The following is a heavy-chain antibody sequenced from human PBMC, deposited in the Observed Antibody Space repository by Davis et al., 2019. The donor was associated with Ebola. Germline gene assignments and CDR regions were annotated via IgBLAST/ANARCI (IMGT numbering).Heavy chain of an antibody. D-gene: IGHD2-15*01. CDR1: GYTFTNYD. J-gene: IGHJ4*02. CDR3: TRGSRGAPLDY. V-gene: IGHV1-8*01. CDR2: MNPNSGNT. Sequence: ASVKVSCKASGYTFTNYDINWVRQATGQGLEWMAWMNPNSGNTGYAQKFQGRVTMTRNTSISTAYMELNSLTSEDTAVYYCTRGSRGAPLDYWGQGTLVTVSS.